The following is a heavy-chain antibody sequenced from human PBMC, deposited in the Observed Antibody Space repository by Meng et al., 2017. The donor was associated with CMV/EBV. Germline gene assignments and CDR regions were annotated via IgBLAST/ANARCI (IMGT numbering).Heavy chain of an antibody. CDR2: MNPNSGNT. D-gene: IGHD3-3*01. V-gene: IGHV1-8*03. CDR3: ARGGERGYVGFWSGYYYYYYGMDV. CDR1: GYTFTSYD. Sequence: ASVKVSCKASGYTFTSYDINWVRQATGQGLEWMGWMNPNSGNTGYAQKFQGRVTITRNTSISTAYMELSGLRSEDTAVYYCARGGERGYVGFWSGYYYYYYGMDVWGQGTTVTVSS. J-gene: IGHJ6*02.